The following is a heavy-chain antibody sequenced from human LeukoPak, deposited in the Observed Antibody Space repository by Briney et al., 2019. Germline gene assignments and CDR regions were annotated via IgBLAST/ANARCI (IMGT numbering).Heavy chain of an antibody. V-gene: IGHV3-23*01. CDR1: GFTFSSYA. CDR2: ISGSGGST. Sequence: GGSLSLSCAASGFTFSSYAMICVRQAPGKGLEWGSAISGSGGSTYYADSVKGRFTISRDNSKNTLYLQMNSLRAEDTAVYYCAKDGVVVPAAMPYYYYYYMDVWGKGTTVTVSS. CDR3: AKDGVVVPAAMPYYYYYYMDV. D-gene: IGHD2-2*01. J-gene: IGHJ6*03.